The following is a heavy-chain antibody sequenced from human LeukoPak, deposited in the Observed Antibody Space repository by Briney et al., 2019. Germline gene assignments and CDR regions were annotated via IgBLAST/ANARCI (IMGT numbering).Heavy chain of an antibody. V-gene: IGHV1-2*06. J-gene: IGHJ6*03. Sequence: ASVKVSCKASGYTFTGYYMHWVRQAPGQGLEWMGRINPNSGGTNYAQKFQGRVTMTRDTSISTAYMELSRLRSDDTAVYYCASLSDFWSGHYYYYYMDVWGKGTTVTVSS. CDR1: GYTFTGYY. CDR3: ASLSDFWSGHYYYYYMDV. CDR2: INPNSGGT. D-gene: IGHD3-3*01.